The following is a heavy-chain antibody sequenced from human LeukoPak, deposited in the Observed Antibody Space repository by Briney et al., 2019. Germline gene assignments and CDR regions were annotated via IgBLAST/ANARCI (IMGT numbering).Heavy chain of an antibody. D-gene: IGHD3-10*01. CDR2: IYYSGST. CDR1: GGSISSYY. CDR3: ARHHTMVRGVINY. J-gene: IGHJ4*02. Sequence: SETLSLTCTVSGGSISSYYWGWIRQPPGKGLEWIGYIYYSGSTNYNPSLKSRVTISVDTSKNQFSLKLSSVTAADTAVYYCARHHTMVRGVINYWGQGTLVTVSS. V-gene: IGHV4-59*08.